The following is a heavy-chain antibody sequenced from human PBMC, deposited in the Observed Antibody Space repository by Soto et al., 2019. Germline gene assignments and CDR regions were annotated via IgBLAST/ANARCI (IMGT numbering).Heavy chain of an antibody. CDR2: IKTDGTIT. V-gene: IGHV3-74*01. D-gene: IGHD1-1*01. J-gene: IGHJ4*02. CDR3: ARNWNGVDY. Sequence: EVQLVESGGGLVQPGESLRLSCAASGFTFSNHWMHWVRQAPGERPVWISRIKTDGTITDYADYVKGRFTVSRDNAKNTLFLQMNSLRAEDTDVYYCARNWNGVDYWGQGTLVTVSS. CDR1: GFTFSNHW.